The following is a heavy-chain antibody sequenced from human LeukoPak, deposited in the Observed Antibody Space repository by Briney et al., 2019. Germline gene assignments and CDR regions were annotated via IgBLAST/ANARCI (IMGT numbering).Heavy chain of an antibody. J-gene: IGHJ5*02. CDR3: ARKALPGNWFDP. Sequence: SETLSLTCAVYGGSFSGYFWSWIRQSSGKGLEWIGEIHNSGTTNYNPSLNSRVTMSLDTSKNQFSLNLSSVTAADTAVYYCARKALPGNWFDPWGQGTLVTVSS. CDR1: GGSFSGYF. V-gene: IGHV4-34*01. CDR2: IHNSGTT.